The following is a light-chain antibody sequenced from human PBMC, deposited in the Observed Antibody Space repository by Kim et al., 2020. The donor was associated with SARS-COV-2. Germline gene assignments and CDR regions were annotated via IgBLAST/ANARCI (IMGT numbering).Light chain of an antibody. J-gene: IGLJ3*02. V-gene: IGLV3-19*01. CDR3: NSRDSSGDHVV. CDR1: SLRNYY. CDR2: GKY. Sequence: AMGQTVRRTCQGDSLRNYYATWDQQRPGQAPVLVLYGKYNRPSGIPDRFAGAASGNTASLTITGAQAEDEADYYCNSRDSSGDHVVFGGGTQLNVL.